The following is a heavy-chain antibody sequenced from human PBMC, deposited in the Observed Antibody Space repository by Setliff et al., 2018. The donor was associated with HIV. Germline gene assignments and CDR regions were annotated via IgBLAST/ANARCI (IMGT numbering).Heavy chain of an antibody. CDR2: ISTYSDET. Sequence: ASVKVSCKPSGYTFTAYGLSWVRQAPGQVLEWMGWISTYSDETSYAQRLQGRVTMTTDTSTSTAYMELRRLTFDDTAVYYCARDVEHMMDVWGQGTTVTVSS. CDR3: ARDVEHMMDV. V-gene: IGHV1-18*01. J-gene: IGHJ6*02. CDR1: GYTFTAYG.